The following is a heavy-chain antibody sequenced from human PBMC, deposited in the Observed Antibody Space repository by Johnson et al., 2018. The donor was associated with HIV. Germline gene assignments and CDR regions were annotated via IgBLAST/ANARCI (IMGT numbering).Heavy chain of an antibody. CDR2: ISYDGSNK. V-gene: IGHV3-30*04. CDR1: GFTFSSYA. Sequence: QVQLVESGGGVVQPGRSLRLSCAASGFTFSSYAMHWVRQAPGKGLEWVAVISYDGSNKYYADSVKGRFTISRDNSKNTLYLQMNSLRAEDTAVCYCARENDAFDIWGQGTMVTVSS. J-gene: IGHJ3*02. CDR3: ARENDAFDI.